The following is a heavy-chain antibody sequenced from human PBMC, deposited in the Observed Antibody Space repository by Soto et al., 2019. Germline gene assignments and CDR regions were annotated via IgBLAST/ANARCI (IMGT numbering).Heavy chain of an antibody. J-gene: IGHJ4*02. D-gene: IGHD3-22*01. V-gene: IGHV3-23*01. Sequence: EVQLLESGGGLVQPGGSLRLSCAASEFTFSNYAMSWVRQAPGKGLEWVSAISYGGGTTYYADSVKGRFTISRDNSKHTLSLQMTRLRAEDTAVYYCAKNPGYYYDSTGYHFAYWGPGTLVTVSS. CDR1: EFTFSNYA. CDR3: AKNPGYYYDSTGYHFAY. CDR2: ISYGGGTT.